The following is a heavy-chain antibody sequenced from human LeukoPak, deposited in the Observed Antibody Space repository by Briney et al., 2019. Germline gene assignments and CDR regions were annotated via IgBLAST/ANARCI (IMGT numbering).Heavy chain of an antibody. CDR1: GFTFSSYS. D-gene: IGHD3-22*01. CDR2: ISSSSSYI. CDR3: ARDLLTENYYDSSGYY. Sequence: GGSLRLSCAASGFTFSSYSMNWVRQAPGKGLEWVSSISSSSSYIYYADSVKGRFTISRDNAKNSLYLQMNSLRAEDTAVYYCARDLLTENYYDSSGYYWGRGTLVTVSS. V-gene: IGHV3-21*01. J-gene: IGHJ4*02.